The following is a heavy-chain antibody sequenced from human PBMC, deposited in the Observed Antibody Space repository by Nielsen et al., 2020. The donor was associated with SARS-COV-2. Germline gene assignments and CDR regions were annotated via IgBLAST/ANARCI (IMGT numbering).Heavy chain of an antibody. Sequence: GGSLRLSCAASGFMFSNYYMNWIRHSPGKGLEWVSYISGNGAYTNYADSVKGRFTISRGNAKNSLYLQMNSLRAEDTAVYYCARFVYYGSGSFDYWGQGTLVTVSS. D-gene: IGHD3-10*01. J-gene: IGHJ4*02. V-gene: IGHV3-11*03. CDR3: ARFVYYGSGSFDY. CDR1: GFMFSNYY. CDR2: ISGNGAYT.